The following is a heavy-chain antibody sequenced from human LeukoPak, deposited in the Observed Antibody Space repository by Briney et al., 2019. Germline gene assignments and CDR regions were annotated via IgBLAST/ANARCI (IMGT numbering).Heavy chain of an antibody. Sequence: GGTLRLSCAASGFTFSNHGMNWVRQAPGKGLEWVSDISPSGDITYYADSVKGRFTISRDNSKYTLYLEVISLTAEDTAVYYCAKDDAWLRFGEWSQGTLVTVSS. V-gene: IGHV3-23*01. J-gene: IGHJ4*02. D-gene: IGHD3-10*01. CDR3: AKDDAWLRFGE. CDR2: ISPSGDIT. CDR1: GFTFSNHG.